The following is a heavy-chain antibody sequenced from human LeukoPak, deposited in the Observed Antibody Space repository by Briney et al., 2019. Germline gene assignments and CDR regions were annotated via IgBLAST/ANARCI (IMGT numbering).Heavy chain of an antibody. CDR3: VRVEGAKVTSQGSYWYFDL. D-gene: IGHD4-17*01. V-gene: IGHV4-39*01. J-gene: IGHJ2*01. CDR2: IYYTGST. CDR1: GGSISSNSYY. Sequence: SETLSLTCTVSGGSISSNSYYWAWISQPPGKGLEWIGSIYYTGSTYYNPSGKSRVTISVDTSKNQFSLKLRSVTAAGTAMYYCVRVEGAKVTSQGSYWYFDLWGRGTLVSVSS.